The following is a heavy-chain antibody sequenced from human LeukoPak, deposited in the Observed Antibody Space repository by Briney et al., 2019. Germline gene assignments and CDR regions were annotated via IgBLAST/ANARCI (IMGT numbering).Heavy chain of an antibody. V-gene: IGHV4-39*07. CDR2: IHYNGDT. Sequence: SETLSLTCTVSGGSISSSSYYWAWIRQPPGKGLEWIETIHYNGDTYYNPSLKSRITISVDKSKNQFSLKLSSVTAADTAVYYCARDLTDYSQDWGQGTLVTVSS. J-gene: IGHJ4*02. CDR3: ARDLTDYSQD. D-gene: IGHD2-15*01. CDR1: GGSISSSSYY.